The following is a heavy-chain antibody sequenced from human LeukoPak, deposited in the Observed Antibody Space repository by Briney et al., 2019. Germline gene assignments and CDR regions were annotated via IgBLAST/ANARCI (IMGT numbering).Heavy chain of an antibody. CDR2: ISYDGNNQ. J-gene: IGHJ6*03. D-gene: IGHD5-24*01. V-gene: IGHV3-33*06. CDR1: GFTFSSYG. Sequence: PGRSLRLSCAASGFTFSSYGMHWVRQAPGKGLEWVALISYDGNNQNYADSVKGRFTISRDNSKSTLYLQMNSLRAEDTAVYHCAKMGYYYYMDVWGTGTTVTVSS. CDR3: AKMGYYYYMDV.